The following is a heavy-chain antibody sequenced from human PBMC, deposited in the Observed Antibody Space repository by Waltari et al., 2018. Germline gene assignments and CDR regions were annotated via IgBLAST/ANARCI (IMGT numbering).Heavy chain of an antibody. CDR2: IYGSGSST. CDR1: GGSISSSS. V-gene: IGHV4-59*12. D-gene: IGHD2-15*01. Sequence: QLQLQESGPGLVKPSETLSVTCAVSGGSISSSSWSWIRQAPGKGLEWIGYIYGSGSSTNYNPSLKSRVTLSVDTSKNQLSLKLSSVTAADTAVYYCASGKWSLGFDYWGQGVLVTVSS. J-gene: IGHJ4*02. CDR3: ASGKWSLGFDY.